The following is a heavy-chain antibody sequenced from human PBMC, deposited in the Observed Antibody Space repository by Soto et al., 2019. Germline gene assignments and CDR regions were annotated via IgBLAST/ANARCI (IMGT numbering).Heavy chain of an antibody. CDR1: GGSVSNYY. J-gene: IGHJ4*02. CDR2: IYFTGTT. V-gene: IGHV4-59*02. CDR3: ARDPFFDY. Sequence: QVQLQESGPGLVKPSETLSLTCTVSGGSVSNYYWSWIRQPPGKGLEWIGYIYFTGTTNYNPSLKSRVTISVDTSKYQFSLKLSSVTAADTAVYYCARDPFFDYWGRGALVTVSS.